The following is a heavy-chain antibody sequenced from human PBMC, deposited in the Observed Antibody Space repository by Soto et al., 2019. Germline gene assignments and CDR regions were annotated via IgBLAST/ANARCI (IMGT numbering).Heavy chain of an antibody. V-gene: IGHV3-74*03. CDR1: GLTLSNYW. J-gene: IGHJ5*02. Sequence: EVQLVESGGGPVQAGGSLRLSCAASGLTLSNYWMQWVRQGPGKGLVWVAHINSDGITTKYAESVKGRFTIFRDDAKNMLYLQINIQRHDYTAVYHCAKVKGGRGARRDPLDLWGQGILVTVYS. CDR3: AKVKGGRGARRDPLDL. D-gene: IGHD1-26*01. CDR2: INSDGITT.